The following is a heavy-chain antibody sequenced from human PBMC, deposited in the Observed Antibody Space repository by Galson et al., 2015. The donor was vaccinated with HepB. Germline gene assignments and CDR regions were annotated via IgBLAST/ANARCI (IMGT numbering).Heavy chain of an antibody. Sequence: SLRLSCAASGFTVSSNYMSWVRQPPGKGLEWVSVIYSGGSTNYADSVKGRFTMSRDNSKSSLYLQMNSLRVEDTAVYYCVKFRAAAGTEAFHIWGQGTMVTVSS. CDR1: GFTVSSNY. CDR2: IYSGGST. D-gene: IGHD6-13*01. V-gene: IGHV3-66*01. CDR3: VKFRAAAGTEAFHI. J-gene: IGHJ3*02.